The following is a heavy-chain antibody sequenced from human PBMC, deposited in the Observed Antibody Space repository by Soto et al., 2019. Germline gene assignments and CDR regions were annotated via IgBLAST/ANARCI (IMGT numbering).Heavy chain of an antibody. D-gene: IGHD6-19*01. V-gene: IGHV1-69*13. J-gene: IGHJ6*02. Sequence: SVKVSCKASGGTFSSYAISWVRQAPGQGLEWMGGTIPIFGTANYAQKFQGRVTITADESTSTAYMELSSLRSEDTAVYYCARYSSGWTIHYYYGMDVWGQGTTVTVSS. CDR1: GGTFSSYA. CDR3: ARYSSGWTIHYYYGMDV. CDR2: TIPIFGTA.